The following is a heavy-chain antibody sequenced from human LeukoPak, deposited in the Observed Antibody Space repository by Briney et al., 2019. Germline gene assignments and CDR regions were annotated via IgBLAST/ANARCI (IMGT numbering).Heavy chain of an antibody. D-gene: IGHD3-16*01. CDR2: ISYDGSNK. CDR1: GFTFSSYA. V-gene: IGHV3-30-3*01. J-gene: IGHJ4*02. Sequence: PGGSLRLSCAASGFTFSSYAMHWVRQAPGKGLEWVAVISYDGSNKYYADSVKGRFTISRDNSKNTLYLQMNSLRAEDTAVYYCARVPGDDYWGQGTLDTVSS. CDR3: ARVPGDDY.